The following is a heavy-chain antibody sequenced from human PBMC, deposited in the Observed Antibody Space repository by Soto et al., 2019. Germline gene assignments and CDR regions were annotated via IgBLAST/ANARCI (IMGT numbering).Heavy chain of an antibody. CDR3: ARDFRRDGYHYFDY. CDR1: GGSISSGGYF. Sequence: PSETLSLTCTVSGGSISSGGYFWSWIRQHPGKGLEWIGYIYHSGSTYYNPSIKSRVNISVDTSKNQFSRKLSSVTAADTAVYYCARDFRRDGYHYFDYWGQGTLVTVTS. J-gene: IGHJ4*02. CDR2: IYHSGST. V-gene: IGHV4-31*03. D-gene: IGHD5-12*01.